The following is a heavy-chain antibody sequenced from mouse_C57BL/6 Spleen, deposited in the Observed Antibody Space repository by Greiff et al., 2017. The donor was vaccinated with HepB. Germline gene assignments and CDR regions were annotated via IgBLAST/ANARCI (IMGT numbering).Heavy chain of an antibody. D-gene: IGHD1-1*01. J-gene: IGHJ4*01. CDR2: IDPSDSYT. Sequence: VQLQQPGAELVKPGASVKLSCKASGYTFTSYWMQWVKQRPGQGLEWIGEIDPSDSYTNYNQKFKGKATLTVDTSSSTAYMQLSSLTSEDSAVYYCARGGLTTVYYAMDYWGQGTSVTVSS. CDR3: ARGGLTTVYYAMDY. V-gene: IGHV1-50*01. CDR1: GYTFTSYW.